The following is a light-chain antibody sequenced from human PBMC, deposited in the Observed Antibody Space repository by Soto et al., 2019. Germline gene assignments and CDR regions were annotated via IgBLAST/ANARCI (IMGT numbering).Light chain of an antibody. CDR3: QQYGSPPQT. V-gene: IGKV3-20*01. CDR2: GAS. J-gene: IGKJ1*01. CDR1: QSVSSSY. Sequence: ETVMTQSPATLSVSPGERATLSCRASQSVSSSYLAWYQQKPGQAPRLLIYGASSRATGIPDRFSGSGSGTDFTLTISRLEPEDFAVYYCQQYGSPPQTFGQGTKVDI.